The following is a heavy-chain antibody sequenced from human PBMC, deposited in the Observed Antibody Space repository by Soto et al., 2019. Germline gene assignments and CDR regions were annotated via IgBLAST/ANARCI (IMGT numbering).Heavy chain of an antibody. CDR3: AKDSPVSYYYDSSGPAYYFDY. D-gene: IGHD3-22*01. J-gene: IGHJ4*02. CDR2: ISGSGGST. V-gene: IGHV3-23*01. Sequence: AGGSLRLSCAASGFTFSSYAMSWVRQAPGKGLEWVSAISGSGGSTYYADSVKGRFTISRDNSKNTLYLQMNSLRAEDTAVYYCAKDSPVSYYYDSSGPAYYFDYWGQGTLVTVSS. CDR1: GFTFSSYA.